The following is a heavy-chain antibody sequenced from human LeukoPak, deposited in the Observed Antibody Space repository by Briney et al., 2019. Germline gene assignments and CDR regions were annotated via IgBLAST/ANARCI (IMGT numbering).Heavy chain of an antibody. Sequence: SETLSLTCTVSGGSISSYYWSWIRQPAGKGLEWIGRIYTSGSTKYNPSLKSRVAISVDTSKNQFSLNLNSLTAADTGLYYCARVTRRRTTGEIFGRYLDYWGPGTLVRVSS. CDR1: GGSISSYY. CDR2: IYTSGST. V-gene: IGHV4-4*07. CDR3: ARVTRRRTTGEIFGRYLDY. J-gene: IGHJ4*02. D-gene: IGHD3-10*01.